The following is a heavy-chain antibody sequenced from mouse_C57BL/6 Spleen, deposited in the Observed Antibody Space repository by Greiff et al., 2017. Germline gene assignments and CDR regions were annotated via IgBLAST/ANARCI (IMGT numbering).Heavy chain of an antibody. Sequence: VQLQQPGAELVRPGSSVKLSCKASGYTFTSYWMHWVKQRPIQGLEWIGNIDPSDSETHYNQKFKDKATLTVDKSSSTAYMQLSSLTSEDSAVYDCARRTAQAPFDYWGQGTTLTVSS. J-gene: IGHJ2*01. D-gene: IGHD3-2*02. CDR3: ARRTAQAPFDY. CDR2: IDPSDSET. CDR1: GYTFTSYW. V-gene: IGHV1-52*01.